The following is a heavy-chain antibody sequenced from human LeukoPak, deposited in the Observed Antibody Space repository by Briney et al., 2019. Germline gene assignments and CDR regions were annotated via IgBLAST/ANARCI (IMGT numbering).Heavy chain of an antibody. D-gene: IGHD2-2*01. Sequence: GGSLRLSCAASGSTFSNYAMSWVRQAPGKGLEWVSGITASGGRTYYADSVEGRFTISRDNSKNTLYLQMNSLRAEDTAVHYCAKDYRCCSSSNCYGDDAFDIWGQGTMVTVSS. CDR3: AKDYRCCSSSNCYGDDAFDI. CDR2: ITASGGRT. J-gene: IGHJ3*02. V-gene: IGHV3-23*01. CDR1: GSTFSNYA.